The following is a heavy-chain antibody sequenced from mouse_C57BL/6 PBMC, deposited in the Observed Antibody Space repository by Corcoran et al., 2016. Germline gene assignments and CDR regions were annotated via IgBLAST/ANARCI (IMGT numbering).Heavy chain of an antibody. J-gene: IGHJ4*01. CDR3: EREDYSNYVVMDY. CDR1: GYTFTTYG. D-gene: IGHD2-5*01. CDR2: INTYSGVP. V-gene: IGHV9-3*01. Sequence: QIQLVQSGPELKKPGETVKISCKASGYTFTTYGMSWVKQAPGKGLKWMGWINTYSGVPTYADDFKGRFAFSLETSASTAYLQINNLKNEDAAKYFCEREDYSNYVVMDYWGQGTSVTVSS.